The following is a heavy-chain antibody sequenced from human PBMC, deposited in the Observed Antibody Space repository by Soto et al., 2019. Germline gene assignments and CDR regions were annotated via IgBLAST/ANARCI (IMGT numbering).Heavy chain of an antibody. D-gene: IGHD3-3*01. V-gene: IGHV1-18*01. Sequence: QVQMVQSGGEVKKPGASVKVSCKTSGYTFTDYGISWVRQAPGQGLEWMGWINTYNDKTDYTQKLQARVTLTTDTSTNTAYMELRSLTSDDTAVDYSARGYDIWSGRSFGMDVWGQGTTIIVSS. CDR3: ARGYDIWSGRSFGMDV. CDR1: GYTFTDYG. J-gene: IGHJ6*02. CDR2: INTYNDKT.